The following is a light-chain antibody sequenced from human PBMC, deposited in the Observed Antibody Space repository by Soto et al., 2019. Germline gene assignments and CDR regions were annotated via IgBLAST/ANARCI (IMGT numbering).Light chain of an antibody. CDR2: AAS. Sequence: DIPMTQSPSSLSGSVGDRVTIXCRASQSISSYLNWYQQKPGKAPKLLIYAASSLQSGVPSRFSGSGSGTDFTLTISSLQPEDFATYYCQQSYSTPLTFGGGTKVDNK. CDR1: QSISSY. V-gene: IGKV1-39*01. J-gene: IGKJ4*01. CDR3: QQSYSTPLT.